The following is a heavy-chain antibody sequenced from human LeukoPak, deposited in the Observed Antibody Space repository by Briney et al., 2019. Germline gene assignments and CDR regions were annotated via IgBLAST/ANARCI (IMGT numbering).Heavy chain of an antibody. J-gene: IGHJ4*02. D-gene: IGHD5-24*01. CDR1: GFTFSSYP. CDR2: VSSSSSYI. Sequence: GGSLRLSCAASGFTFSSYPMTWVRQAPGKGLEWVASVSSSSSYIYYTNSVKGRFTVSRDNAGKSLYLQMNGLRAEDTALYFCAREYGYNKGIDYWGQGTLVTVST. V-gene: IGHV3-21*01. CDR3: AREYGYNKGIDY.